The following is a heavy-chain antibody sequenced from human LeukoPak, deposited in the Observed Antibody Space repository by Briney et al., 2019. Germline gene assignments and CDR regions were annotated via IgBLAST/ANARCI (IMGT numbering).Heavy chain of an antibody. J-gene: IGHJ6*02. D-gene: IGHD6-13*01. Sequence: GGSLRLSCAASGFTFSSYSMNWVRQAPGKGLEWVSYISSSSSTIYYADSVKGRFTISRDNAKNSLYLQMNSLRAEDTAVYYCARVIVAAGSPDYYYYGMDVWGQGTTVTVSS. CDR3: ARVIVAAGSPDYYYYGMDV. V-gene: IGHV3-48*01. CDR2: ISSSSSTI. CDR1: GFTFSSYS.